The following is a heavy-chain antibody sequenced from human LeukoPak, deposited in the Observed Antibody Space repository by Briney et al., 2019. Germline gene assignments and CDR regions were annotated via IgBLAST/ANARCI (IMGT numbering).Heavy chain of an antibody. J-gene: IGHJ4*02. Sequence: GGSLRLSCAVSGFSYSSYAMSWVRQAPGKGLEGVSTISGSGDTYYVDSVKGRFTISRDNSKNTLYLQMNSLRAEDTAVYYCAEEGGYNYGCLDSWGQGTLVTVSS. CDR2: ISGSGDT. CDR1: GFSYSSYA. D-gene: IGHD5-18*01. V-gene: IGHV3-23*01. CDR3: AEEGGYNYGCLDS.